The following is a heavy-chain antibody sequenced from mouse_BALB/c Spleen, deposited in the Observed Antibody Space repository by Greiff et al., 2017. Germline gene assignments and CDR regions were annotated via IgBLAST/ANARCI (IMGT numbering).Heavy chain of an antibody. CDR1: GFTFSSYA. Sequence: EVKLVESGGGLVKPGGSLKLSCAASGFTFSSYAMSWVRQTPEKRLEWVASISSGGSTYYPDSVKGRFTISRDNARNILYLQMSSLRSEDTAMYYCARRIDYYGSSPFDYWGQGTTLTVSS. D-gene: IGHD1-1*01. V-gene: IGHV5-6-5*01. CDR3: ARRIDYYGSSPFDY. CDR2: ISSGGST. J-gene: IGHJ2*01.